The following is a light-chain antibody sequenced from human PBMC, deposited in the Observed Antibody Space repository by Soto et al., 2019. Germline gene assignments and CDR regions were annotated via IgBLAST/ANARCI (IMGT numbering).Light chain of an antibody. CDR3: QAWDSSYV. Sequence: SYELTQPPSVSVSPGQTATITCSGDKLGNKYTSWYQQRPGQSPVLVIYQDTRRPSGIPERFPGSNSGNTATLTISGTQTMDEADYYCQAWDSSYVFGTGTKVTVL. V-gene: IGLV3-1*01. CDR2: QDT. J-gene: IGLJ1*01. CDR1: KLGNKY.